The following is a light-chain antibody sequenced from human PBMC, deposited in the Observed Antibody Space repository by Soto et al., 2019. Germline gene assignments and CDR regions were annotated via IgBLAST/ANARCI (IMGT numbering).Light chain of an antibody. CDR3: RSYDSRLSGWV. CDR1: SSNIGAGYD. Sequence: QSVLTQPPSVSGAPGQRVTISCTGSSSNIGAGYDVHWYQQLPGTAPQLLIYGNNNRPSGVPDRFSGSKSATSDALAITGLQSDDEADYYCRSYDSRLSGWVFGGGTKLTVL. CDR2: GNN. J-gene: IGLJ3*02. V-gene: IGLV1-40*01.